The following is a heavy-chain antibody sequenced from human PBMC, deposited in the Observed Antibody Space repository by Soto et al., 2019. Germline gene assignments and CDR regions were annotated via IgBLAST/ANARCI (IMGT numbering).Heavy chain of an antibody. CDR1: GFTFSSYG. CDR3: ARGVRSSSGWYAAGYNWFDP. D-gene: IGHD6-19*01. Sequence: QVQLVESGGGVVQPGRSLRLSCAASGFTFSSYGMHWVRQAPGKGLEWVAVIWYDGSNKYYADSVKGRFTISRDNSKNTLYLQMNSLRAEDTAVYYCARGVRSSSGWYAAGYNWFDPWGQGTLVTVSS. V-gene: IGHV3-33*01. CDR2: IWYDGSNK. J-gene: IGHJ5*02.